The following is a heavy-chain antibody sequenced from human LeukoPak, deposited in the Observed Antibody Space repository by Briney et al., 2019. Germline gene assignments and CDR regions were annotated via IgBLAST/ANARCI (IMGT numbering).Heavy chain of an antibody. CDR2: ISDSGSA. J-gene: IGHJ4*02. CDR1: GSSMSSDYY. V-gene: IGHV4-38-2*02. CDR3: XXXXXXXATYGSPSPFVY. Sequence: SETLSLTCTVSGSSMSSDYYWGWIRQPPGKGLEWIGSISDSGSAYYNPSLKSRVVISVDPSKKQFSLKVTSVTAADTAVYYXXXXXXXXATYGSPSPFVYWGQGTLVTVSS. D-gene: IGHD5-24*01.